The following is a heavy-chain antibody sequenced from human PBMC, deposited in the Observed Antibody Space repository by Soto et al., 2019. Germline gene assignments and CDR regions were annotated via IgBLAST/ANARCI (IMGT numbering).Heavy chain of an antibody. CDR2: ISGGGGNT. CDR3: AKDRGAGGRFSGIAVAGIPS. J-gene: IGHJ5*02. Sequence: EVQLLESGGGLVQPGGSLRLSCAASGFTFSSYAMSWVRQTPGKGLAWVSGISGGGGNTYYADSVTGRFTISRDNSRNTLYLQMNSLRAADTAIYYCAKDRGAGGRFSGIAVAGIPSWGQGTRVTVSS. CDR1: GFTFSSYA. V-gene: IGHV3-23*01. D-gene: IGHD6-19*01.